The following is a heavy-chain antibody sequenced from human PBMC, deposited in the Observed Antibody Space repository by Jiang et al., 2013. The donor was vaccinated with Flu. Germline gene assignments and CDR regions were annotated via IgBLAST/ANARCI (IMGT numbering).Heavy chain of an antibody. J-gene: IGHJ4*02. V-gene: IGHV4-39*01. Sequence: EWIGSIYYTGSTYYNPSLKSRVTISVDTSKNQLSLRLRSVTAADTAVYYCARQGFATSPFDYWGQGTLVAVSS. D-gene: IGHD3-16*01. CDR3: ARQGFATSPFDY. CDR2: IYYTGST.